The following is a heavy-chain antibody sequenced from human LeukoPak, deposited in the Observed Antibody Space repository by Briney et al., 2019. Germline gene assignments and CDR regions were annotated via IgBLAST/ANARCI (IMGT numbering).Heavy chain of an antibody. CDR1: GGTFSSYA. V-gene: IGHV1-69*04. CDR2: IIPILGIA. CDR3: AREVVGSGGAFDI. D-gene: IGHD3-10*01. J-gene: IGHJ3*02. Sequence: ASVKVSCKASGGTFSSYAISWVRQAPGQGLEWMGRIIPILGIANYAQKFQGRVTMTRNTSISTAYMELSSLRSEDTAVYYCAREVVGSGGAFDIWGQGTMVTVSS.